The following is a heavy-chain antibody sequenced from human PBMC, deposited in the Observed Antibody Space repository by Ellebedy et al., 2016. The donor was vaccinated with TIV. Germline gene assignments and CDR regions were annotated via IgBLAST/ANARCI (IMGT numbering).Heavy chain of an antibody. D-gene: IGHD3-3*01. CDR3: VTIVGVVTNDAFDI. CDR1: GYTFTSYF. J-gene: IGHJ3*02. V-gene: IGHV1-46*01. Sequence: ASVKVSCKASGYTFTSYFMHWVRQAPGQGLEWMGRINPRGGSSTFAQRFQGRGTMTRDTSTGPVYMELSSLRSEDTAVYYCVTIVGVVTNDAFDIWGQGTMVTVSS. CDR2: INPRGGSS.